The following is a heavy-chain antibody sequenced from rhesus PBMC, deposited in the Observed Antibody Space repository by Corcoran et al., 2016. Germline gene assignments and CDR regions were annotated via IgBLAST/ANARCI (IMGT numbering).Heavy chain of an antibody. CDR2: IYGGSGST. D-gene: IGHD3-16*01. CDR3: ARWDYSGSYYGTYFDY. CDR1: GGSISSNY. Sequence: QVQLQESGPGLVKPSETLSLTCAVSGGSISSNYWSWIRQSPGKGLEWIVYIYGGSGSTSYNPSLKSRVTMSTDTSKNQWSLKLGSVTAADTAVYYGARWDYSGSYYGTYFDYWGQGVLVTVSS. V-gene: IGHV4-147*01. J-gene: IGHJ4*01.